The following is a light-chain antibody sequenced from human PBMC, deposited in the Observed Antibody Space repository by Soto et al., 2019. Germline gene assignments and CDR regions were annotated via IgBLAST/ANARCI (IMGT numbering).Light chain of an antibody. CDR1: GRDIGAYDY. Sequence: QSALTQPASVSGSPGQSITISCTGSGRDIGAYDYVSWYQQHPGKAPKLLIYGNFNQPSGVPDRFSGSKSGTSASLAITGLQAGDEADYYCQSYDSSLSGVVFGGGTKVTVL. CDR3: QSYDSSLSGVV. J-gene: IGLJ2*01. V-gene: IGLV2-14*03. CDR2: GNF.